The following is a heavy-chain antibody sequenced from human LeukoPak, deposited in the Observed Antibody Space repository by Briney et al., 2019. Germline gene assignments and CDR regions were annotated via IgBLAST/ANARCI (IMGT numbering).Heavy chain of an antibody. V-gene: IGHV3-23*01. Sequence: GGSLRLFCAASGFTFRRYALSWARQAPGKGLEWVSAISGSGGSTSYADTVKGRFTISRDNSKNTLYRQMNSLRAEDTAVYYCAKEITITMVRGGIDYWGQGTLVTVSS. CDR3: AKEITITMVRGGIDY. D-gene: IGHD3-10*01. CDR1: GFTFRRYA. CDR2: ISGSGGST. J-gene: IGHJ4*02.